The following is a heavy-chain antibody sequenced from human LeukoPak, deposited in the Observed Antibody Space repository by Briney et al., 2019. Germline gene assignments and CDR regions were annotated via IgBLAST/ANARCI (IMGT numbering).Heavy chain of an antibody. CDR1: GYSISSGYY. V-gene: IGHV4-61*01. CDR3: ARRGYYDSSGYSPDFDY. J-gene: IGHJ4*02. Sequence: SETLSLTCTVSGYSISSGYYWGWIRQPPGKGLEWIGYIYDTGSTNYNPSLRSRVTISVDTSKNQFSLKLSSVTAADTAVYYCARRGYYDSSGYSPDFDYWGQGTLVTVSS. CDR2: IYDTGST. D-gene: IGHD3-22*01.